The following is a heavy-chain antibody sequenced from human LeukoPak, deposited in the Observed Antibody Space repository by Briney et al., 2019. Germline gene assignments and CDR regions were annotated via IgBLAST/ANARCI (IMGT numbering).Heavy chain of an antibody. Sequence: SETLSLTCTVSGGSISSYYWSWIRQPPGKGLEWIGYIYYSGSTNYNPSLKRRVTISVDTSKNQFSLKLSSVTAADTAVYYCARDGIQGKYSSGWYNDWGQGTLVTVSS. J-gene: IGHJ4*02. CDR2: IYYSGST. CDR3: ARDGIQGKYSSGWYND. CDR1: GGSISSYY. D-gene: IGHD6-19*01. V-gene: IGHV4-59*01.